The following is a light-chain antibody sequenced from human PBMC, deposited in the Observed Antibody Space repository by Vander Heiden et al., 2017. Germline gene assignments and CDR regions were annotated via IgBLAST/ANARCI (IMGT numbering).Light chain of an antibody. J-gene: IGKJ1*01. CDR2: LGS. Sequence: DIVLPQSPLSLPVTPGAPASMSCRSSQSLLHSNGYNYVDWYLQKPGQSPQLLIYLGSNRASGVPDRFSGSGSGTDFTPKISRVEAEDVGVYYCMQALQTPPWTFGQGTKVEIK. CDR1: QSLLHSNGYNY. V-gene: IGKV2-28*01. CDR3: MQALQTPPWT.